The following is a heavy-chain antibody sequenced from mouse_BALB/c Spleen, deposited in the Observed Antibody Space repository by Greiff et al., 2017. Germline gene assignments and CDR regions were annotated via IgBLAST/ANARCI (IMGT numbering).Heavy chain of an antibody. CDR3: ARKGDYYGFYSMDY. CDR1: GYTFTSYW. D-gene: IGHD1-2*01. J-gene: IGHJ4*01. CDR2: INPSNGRT. Sequence: QVQLQQPGAELVKPGASVKLSCKASGYTFTSYWMHWVKQRPGQGLEWIGEINPSNGRTNYNEKFKSKATLTVDKSSSTAYMQLSSLTSEDSAVYYCARKGDYYGFYSMDYWGQGTSVTVSS. V-gene: IGHV1S81*02.